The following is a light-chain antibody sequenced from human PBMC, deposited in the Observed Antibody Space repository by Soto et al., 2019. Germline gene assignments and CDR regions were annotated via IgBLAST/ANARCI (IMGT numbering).Light chain of an antibody. Sequence: DIVMTQSPDSLAVSLAERATINCKSSQSVLYSSNNKNYLAWYQQKPGQPPTLLIYWASTRESGVPDRFSGSGSGTDFTLTISSLQAEDVAVYYCQQYYSTPWTFGQGTKVEIK. CDR1: QSVLYSSNNKNY. V-gene: IGKV4-1*01. CDR2: WAS. J-gene: IGKJ1*01. CDR3: QQYYSTPWT.